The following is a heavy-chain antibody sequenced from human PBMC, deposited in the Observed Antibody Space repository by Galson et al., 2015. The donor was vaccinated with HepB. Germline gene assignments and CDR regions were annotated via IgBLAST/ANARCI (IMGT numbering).Heavy chain of an antibody. J-gene: IGHJ4*02. CDR1: GGSISSSSYY. CDR3: ARHPIHSGSYYFDY. V-gene: IGHV4-39*01. CDR2: IYYSGST. D-gene: IGHD1-26*01. Sequence: SETLSLTCTVSGGSISSSSYYWGWIRQPPGKGLEWIGSIYYSGSTYYNPSLKSRVTISVDTSKNQFSLKLSSVTAADTAVYYCARHPIHSGSYYFDYRGQGTLVTVSS.